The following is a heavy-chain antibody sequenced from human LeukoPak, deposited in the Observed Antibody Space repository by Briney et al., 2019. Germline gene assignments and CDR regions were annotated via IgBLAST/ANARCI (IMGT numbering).Heavy chain of an antibody. CDR2: INPNSGAT. CDR1: GYTFTGYY. D-gene: IGHD3-10*01. Sequence: ASVKVSCKASGYTFTGYYMHWVRQAPGQGLEWMGWINPNSGATYYARNFQGRVTMTRDTSISTAYMELSSLTSDDTAVYYCARGRYGSGKNFDFWGQGTLVTVSS. J-gene: IGHJ4*02. CDR3: ARGRYGSGKNFDF. V-gene: IGHV1-2*02.